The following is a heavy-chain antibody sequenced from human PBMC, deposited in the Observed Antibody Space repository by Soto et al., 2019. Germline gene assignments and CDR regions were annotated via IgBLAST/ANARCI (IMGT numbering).Heavy chain of an antibody. D-gene: IGHD1-7*01. CDR1: GYTFSDYY. J-gene: IGHJ4*02. Sequence: QVQLVQSGAEVKKPGASVKVSCKAFGYTFSDYYMHWVRQAPGQGLEWMGWINPNTGGTNSAQKFQGRVTMTRDTSIKTAYLEVNRLKSDDTALYYCARDRGRDNWNYHFDYWGQGTLVTVSS. CDR3: ARDRGRDNWNYHFDY. CDR2: INPNTGGT. V-gene: IGHV1-2*02.